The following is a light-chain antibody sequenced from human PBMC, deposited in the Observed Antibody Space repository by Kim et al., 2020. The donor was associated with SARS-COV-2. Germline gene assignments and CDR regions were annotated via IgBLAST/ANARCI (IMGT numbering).Light chain of an antibody. Sequence: QAGLTQPPSVSKGLRQTATLTCTGNSNNVGNQGAAWLQQHQGHPPKLLSYRNNNRPSGISERLSASRSGNTASLTITGLQPEDEADYYCSAWDSSLSAEVFGTGTKVTVL. J-gene: IGLJ1*01. CDR3: SAWDSSLSAEV. CDR1: SNNVGNQG. V-gene: IGLV10-54*01. CDR2: RNN.